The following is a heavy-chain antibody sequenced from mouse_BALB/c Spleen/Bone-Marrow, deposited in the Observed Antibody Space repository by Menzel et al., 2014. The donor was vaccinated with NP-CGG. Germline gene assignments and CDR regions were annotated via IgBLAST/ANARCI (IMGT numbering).Heavy chain of an antibody. CDR1: GYAFSNYW. V-gene: IGHV1-80*01. J-gene: IGHJ4*01. CDR2: IYPGDTDI. CDR3: ASRGDYSYAMDY. D-gene: IGHD1-1*01. Sequence: QVQLKESGAELVRPGSSVKISCKASGYAFSNYWMNWVKRRPGQGLEWIGQIYPGDTDIHYNGKFKGKATLTADKSSSTAYMQLSSLISEDSAVYFCASRGDYSYAMDYWGQGTSVTVSS.